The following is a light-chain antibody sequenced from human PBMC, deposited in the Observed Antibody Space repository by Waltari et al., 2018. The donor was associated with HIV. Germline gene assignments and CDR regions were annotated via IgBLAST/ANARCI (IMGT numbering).Light chain of an antibody. CDR3: SSFTTSQTYV. CDR2: DAT. J-gene: IGLJ1*01. V-gene: IGLV2-14*03. Sequence: HSALTQPASVSGSPGQSISIPCSGTGSALGVYDFVSWYQQHPGRPPKLIIYDATNRPSDVSDRFSASKSGTTASLTITGLQDEDEADYFCSSFTTSQTYVFGSGTRVTVL. CDR1: GSALGVYDF.